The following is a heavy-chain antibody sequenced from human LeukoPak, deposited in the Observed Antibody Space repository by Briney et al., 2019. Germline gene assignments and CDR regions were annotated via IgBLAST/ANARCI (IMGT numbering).Heavy chain of an antibody. V-gene: IGHV4-59*08. Sequence: SETLSLTCTVSDDSISSYYWSWIRQPPGKGLEWIGYIYYTGTSNYNPSLKSRVTASVDTSKNQISLKLSSVTAADTAVYYCARHSLKWLGTMFDYWGQGALVTVSS. D-gene: IGHD6-19*01. J-gene: IGHJ4*02. CDR1: DDSISSYY. CDR2: IYYTGTS. CDR3: ARHSLKWLGTMFDY.